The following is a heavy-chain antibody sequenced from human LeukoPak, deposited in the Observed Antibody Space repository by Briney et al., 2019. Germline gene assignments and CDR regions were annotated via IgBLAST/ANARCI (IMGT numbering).Heavy chain of an antibody. Sequence: PGGSLRLSCAASGFTFSSYGMHWVRQAPGKGLAWVAFIWYDGSNKYYADSVKGRFTISRDNSKNTLYLQMNSLRAEDTAVYYCAKDLESFRVVLAATDYWGQGTLVTVSS. CDR1: GFTFSSYG. V-gene: IGHV3-30*02. J-gene: IGHJ4*02. D-gene: IGHD2-15*01. CDR2: IWYDGSNK. CDR3: AKDLESFRVVLAATDY.